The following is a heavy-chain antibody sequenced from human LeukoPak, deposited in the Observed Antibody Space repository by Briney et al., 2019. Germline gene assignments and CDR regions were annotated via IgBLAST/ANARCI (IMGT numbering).Heavy chain of an antibody. Sequence: GGSLRLSCEGSGFTFSINAMHWVRQAPGKGLEWLAVISYDVTKQYFADSVKGRFTISRDNSKNTLYLQMNSLRAEDTAVYYCAKDRGASVGVQWYFDYWGQGTLVTVSS. CDR1: GFTFSINA. CDR3: AKDRGASVGVQWYFDY. D-gene: IGHD1-26*01. V-gene: IGHV3-30-3*02. J-gene: IGHJ4*02. CDR2: ISYDVTKQ.